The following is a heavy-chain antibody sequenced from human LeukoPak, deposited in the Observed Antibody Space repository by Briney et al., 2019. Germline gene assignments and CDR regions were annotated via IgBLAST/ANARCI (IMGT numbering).Heavy chain of an antibody. Sequence: GGSLRLSCAASGFTVSSNYMSWVRQAPGKGLGWVSAISGSGGSTYYADSVKGRFTISRDNSKNTLYLQMNSLRAEDTAVYYCAKDMYYYDSSGYHMDVWGKGTTVTVSS. D-gene: IGHD3-22*01. CDR1: GFTVSSNY. CDR2: ISGSGGST. J-gene: IGHJ6*03. CDR3: AKDMYYYDSSGYHMDV. V-gene: IGHV3-23*01.